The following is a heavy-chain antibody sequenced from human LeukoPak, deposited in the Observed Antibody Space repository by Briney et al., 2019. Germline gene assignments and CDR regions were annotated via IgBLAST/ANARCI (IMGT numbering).Heavy chain of an antibody. CDR1: GFTFSNSW. Sequence: PGGSLRLSCAASGFTFSNSWMSWVRQAPEKGLEWVGHINTKGGGGATDYAAPVRGRFTISRDDSKNTLHLQMNSLKTEDTGVYYCTTDQRGIAARIFYYYMDVWGKGTTVTVSS. V-gene: IGHV3-15*01. J-gene: IGHJ6*03. CDR3: TTDQRGIAARIFYYYMDV. D-gene: IGHD6-6*01. CDR2: INTKGGGGAT.